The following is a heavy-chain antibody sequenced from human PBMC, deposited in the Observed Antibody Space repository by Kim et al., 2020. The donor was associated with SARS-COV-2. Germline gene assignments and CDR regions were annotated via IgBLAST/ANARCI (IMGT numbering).Heavy chain of an antibody. Sequence: SETLSLTCAVYGGSFSGYYWSWIRQPPGKGLEWIGEINHSGSTNYNPSLKSRVTISVDKSRNQFSLKLSSVTAADTAVYYCARVRGVTVLLGYYYYSMDVWGQGTTVTVSS. V-gene: IGHV4-34*01. D-gene: IGHD3-10*01. CDR1: GGSFSGYY. J-gene: IGHJ6*02. CDR3: ARVRGVTVLLGYYYYSMDV. CDR2: INHSGST.